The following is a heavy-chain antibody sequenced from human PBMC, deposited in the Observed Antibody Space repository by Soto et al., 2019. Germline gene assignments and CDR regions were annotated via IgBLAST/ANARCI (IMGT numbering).Heavy chain of an antibody. J-gene: IGHJ3*02. V-gene: IGHV2-5*01. CDR1: GISLSTSGVG. CDR2: IYWNDDK. Sequence: QITLKGSGPTLVKPTQTLTLTCTLSGISLSTSGVGLGWIRQTPGKALEWLALIYWNDDKHYNPSLKTRLTITKDTPKNQAVLTMINMDPVDTATYYCARGLATLPVFAFDIWDQGTVVTVSP. CDR3: ARGLATLPVFAFDI. D-gene: IGHD6-6*01.